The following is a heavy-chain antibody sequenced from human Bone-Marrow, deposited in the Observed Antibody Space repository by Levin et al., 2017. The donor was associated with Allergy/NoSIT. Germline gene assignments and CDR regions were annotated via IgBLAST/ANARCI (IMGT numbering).Heavy chain of an antibody. Sequence: GGSLRLSCSASGFIFNSHYMDWVRQAPGKGLEWVGRSRNKANNYITEYAASLKGRVIISRDDSKNSAYLQMSNLKSEVTAIYYCVREAAASVFDMWGRGAMVSVSS. CDR3: VREAAASVFDM. D-gene: IGHD5/OR15-5a*01. J-gene: IGHJ3*01. V-gene: IGHV3-72*01. CDR2: SRNKANNYIT. CDR1: GFIFNSHY.